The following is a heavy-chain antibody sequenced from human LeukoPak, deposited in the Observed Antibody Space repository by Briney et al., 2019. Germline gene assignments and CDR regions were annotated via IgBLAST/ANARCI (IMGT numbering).Heavy chain of an antibody. D-gene: IGHD4-23*01. V-gene: IGHV3-21*01. CDR3: ARDSGTMTTVVTSFDY. CDR2: ISSSSTYI. J-gene: IGHJ4*02. Sequence: GGSLRLSCAASGFTFSSYTMNWVRQAPGKGLEWVSSISSSSTYINYADSVKGRFTISRDNAKNSLYLQMNSLRAEDTAVYYCARDSGTMTTVVTSFDYWGQGTLVTVSS. CDR1: GFTFSSYT.